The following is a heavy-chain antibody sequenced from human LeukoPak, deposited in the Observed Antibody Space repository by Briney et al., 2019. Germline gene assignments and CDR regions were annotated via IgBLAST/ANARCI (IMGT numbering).Heavy chain of an antibody. CDR2: IYYSGST. J-gene: IGHJ5*02. V-gene: IGHV4-59*01. D-gene: IGHD3-10*01. CDR3: ARVRGTYYYGSGISGWFDP. Sequence: SETLSLTCTVSGGSISSYYWSWIRQPPGKGLEWIGYIYYSGSTNYNPSLKSRVTISVDTSKNQFSLKLSSVTAADTAVYYCARVRGTYYYGSGISGWFDPWGQGTLVTVPS. CDR1: GGSISSYY.